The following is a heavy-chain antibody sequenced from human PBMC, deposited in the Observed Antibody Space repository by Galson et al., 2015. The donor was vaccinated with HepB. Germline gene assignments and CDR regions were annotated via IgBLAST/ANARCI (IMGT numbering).Heavy chain of an antibody. CDR1: GYTFTSYA. CDR3: ALIPAAIPHNNFDY. Sequence: SVKVSCKASGYTFTSYAMHWVRQAPGQRLEWMGWINAGNGNTKYSQKFQGRVTITRDTPASTAYMELSSLRSEDTAVYYCALIPAAIPHNNFDYWGQGTLVTVSS. D-gene: IGHD2-2*01. CDR2: INAGNGNT. V-gene: IGHV1-3*01. J-gene: IGHJ4*02.